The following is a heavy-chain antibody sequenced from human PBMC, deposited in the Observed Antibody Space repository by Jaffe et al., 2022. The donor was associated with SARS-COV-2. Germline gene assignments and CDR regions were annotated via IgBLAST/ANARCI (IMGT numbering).Heavy chain of an antibody. CDR1: GGSISSSSYY. Sequence: QLQLQESGPGLVKPSETLSLTCTVSGGSISSSSYYWGWIRQPPGKGLEWIGSIYYSGSTYYNPSLKSRVTISVDTSKNQFSLKLSSVTAADTAVYYCARRTVRLELHYFDYWGQGTLVTVSS. V-gene: IGHV4-39*01. J-gene: IGHJ4*02. CDR2: IYYSGST. D-gene: IGHD1-7*01. CDR3: ARRTVRLELHYFDY.